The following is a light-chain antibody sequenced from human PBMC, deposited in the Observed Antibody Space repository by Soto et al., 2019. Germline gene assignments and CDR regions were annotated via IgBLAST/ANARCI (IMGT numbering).Light chain of an antibody. J-gene: IGKJ1*01. Sequence: DIVMTQTPLSLSVTPGQPASISCKSSQSLLHRDGKTYLSWYLQKPGQPPQLLIYELSNRFSGVLDXXSGSGSGTDFTLDISRVEAEDVGVYYVMQSTHLLWAFGQGTKVEIK. V-gene: IGKV2D-29*01. CDR1: QSLLHRDGKTY. CDR3: MQSTHLLWA. CDR2: ELS.